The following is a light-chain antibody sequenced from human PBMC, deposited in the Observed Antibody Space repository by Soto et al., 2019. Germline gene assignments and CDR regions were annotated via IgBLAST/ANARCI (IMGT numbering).Light chain of an antibody. J-gene: IGLJ2*01. V-gene: IGLV1-40*01. CDR2: GHS. CDR1: NSNIGAGYD. Sequence: QAVVTQPPSVSGAPGQRVNIACTGSNSNIGAGYDVHWYRQSPGTAPKLLLSGHSHRPSGVPDRFSGSKSGTSAFLAITGLQPGDEADYFCQSYATGGVGLIFGAGTKLTVL. CDR3: QSYATGGVGLI.